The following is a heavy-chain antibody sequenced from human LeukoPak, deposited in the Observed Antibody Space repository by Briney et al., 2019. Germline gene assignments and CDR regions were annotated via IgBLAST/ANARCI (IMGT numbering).Heavy chain of an antibody. J-gene: IGHJ3*02. Sequence: SETLSLTCTVSGGSISSSSYYWGWIRQPPGKGLEWIGSIYYSGSTYYNPSLKSRVTISVDTSKNQFSLKLSSVTAADTAVYYCARDGLWIQNAFDIWGQGTMVTVSS. V-gene: IGHV4-39*07. CDR2: IYYSGST. CDR3: ARDGLWIQNAFDI. D-gene: IGHD5-18*01. CDR1: GGSISSSSYY.